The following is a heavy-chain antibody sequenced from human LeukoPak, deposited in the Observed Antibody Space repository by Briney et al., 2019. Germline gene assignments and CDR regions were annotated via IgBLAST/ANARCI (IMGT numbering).Heavy chain of an antibody. V-gene: IGHV3-15*01. CDR1: GFTFSNAW. Sequence: PGGSLRLSCAASGFTFSNAWMSWVRQAPGKGLELVGRIKSKTDGGTTDYAAPVKGRFTISRDDSKNTLYLQMNSLKTEDTAVYYCTTKYGDYWDEDYWGQGTLVTVSS. CDR3: TTKYGDYWDEDY. D-gene: IGHD4-17*01. CDR2: IKSKTDGGTT. J-gene: IGHJ4*02.